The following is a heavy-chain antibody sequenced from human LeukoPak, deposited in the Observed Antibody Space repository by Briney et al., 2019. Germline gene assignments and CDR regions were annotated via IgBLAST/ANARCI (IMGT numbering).Heavy chain of an antibody. V-gene: IGHV3-15*01. J-gene: IGHJ3*01. CDR1: GFTFSNAW. Sequence: GGSLRLSCAASGFTFSNAWMSWVRQAPGKGLEWVGRIRTKTDGGTADSAATVKGRFTVSSDDSKNTLHLQVNSLKTDDTAVYYCTTASLHWGQGTMVTVSS. CDR3: TTASLH. CDR2: IRTKTDGGTA.